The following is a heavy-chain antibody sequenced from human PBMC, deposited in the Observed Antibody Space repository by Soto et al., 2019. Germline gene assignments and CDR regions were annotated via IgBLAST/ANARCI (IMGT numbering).Heavy chain of an antibody. J-gene: IGHJ5*02. CDR3: ARAAGTTVTTLNWFDP. Sequence: QMQLVQSRAEVKKPGSSVKVSCKASGGTFSSYAISWVRQAPGQGLEWMGGIIPIFGTANYAQKFQGRVTITADESTSTAYMELSSLRSEDTAVYYCARAAGTTVTTLNWFDPWGQGTLVTVSS. CDR2: IIPIFGTA. CDR1: GGTFSSYA. D-gene: IGHD4-17*01. V-gene: IGHV1-69*01.